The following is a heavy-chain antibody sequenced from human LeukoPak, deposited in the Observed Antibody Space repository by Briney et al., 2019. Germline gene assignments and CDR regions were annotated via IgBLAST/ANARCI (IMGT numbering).Heavy chain of an antibody. CDR3: ARATPSGSYWFDY. CDR1: GFTFSTYN. Sequence: GGSLRLSCAASGFTFSTYNMNWLRQAPGKGLEWVSYISSGSSTIFYADSVKGRFTISRDNAKTSLYLQMNSLGAEDTAVYYCARATPSGSYWFDYWGQGTLVTVSS. J-gene: IGHJ4*02. V-gene: IGHV3-48*01. D-gene: IGHD3-10*01. CDR2: ISSGSSTI.